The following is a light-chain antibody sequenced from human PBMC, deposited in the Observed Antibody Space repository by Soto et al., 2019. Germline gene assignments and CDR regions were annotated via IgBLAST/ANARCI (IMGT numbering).Light chain of an antibody. CDR3: QQYKDWPTT. J-gene: IGKJ1*01. CDR2: GAY. Sequence: EIVMTQSPATPSVAPGERATLSCRASQSVGSTVAWYQQKPGHAPRLLMFGAYDRATGIPVRFSGSGSGTEFTLTISSLQSEDFAVYYCQQYKDWPTTFGQGTKVDIK. CDR1: QSVGST. V-gene: IGKV3-15*01.